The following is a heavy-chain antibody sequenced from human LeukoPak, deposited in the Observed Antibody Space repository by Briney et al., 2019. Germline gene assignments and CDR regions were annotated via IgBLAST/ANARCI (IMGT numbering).Heavy chain of an antibody. J-gene: IGHJ4*02. CDR3: ARDLYGYDPFDY. V-gene: IGHV4-4*07. D-gene: IGHD5-12*01. Sequence: PSETLSLTCTVSADSINTYYWSWIRQPAGKGLEWIGRIHTSGSTNYNPSLKSRVSMSVGTSKNQFSLKLTSVTAADTAVYYCARDLYGYDPFDYWGQGTLVTVSS. CDR2: IHTSGST. CDR1: ADSINTYY.